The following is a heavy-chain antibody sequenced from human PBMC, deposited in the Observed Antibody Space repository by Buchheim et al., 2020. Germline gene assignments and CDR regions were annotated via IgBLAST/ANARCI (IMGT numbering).Heavy chain of an antibody. J-gene: IGHJ6*02. Sequence: QVQLMESGGGVVQPGRSLRLSCAASGFTFSSYGMHWVRQAPGKGLEWVAVISYDGSKKYYADSVKGRLTISRDNSKNTLYLQMNSLRAEDTAVYYCARNCDYYYGMDVWGQGTT. V-gene: IGHV3-30*03. CDR2: ISYDGSKK. CDR1: GFTFSSYG. D-gene: IGHD2-21*01. CDR3: ARNCDYYYGMDV.